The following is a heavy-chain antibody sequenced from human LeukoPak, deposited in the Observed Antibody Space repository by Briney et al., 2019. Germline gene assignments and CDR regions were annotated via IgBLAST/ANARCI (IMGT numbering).Heavy chain of an antibody. V-gene: IGHV4-39*01. Sequence: PSETLSLTCTVSGGSVSSTSYYWGWIRQPPGQGLEWIGSINYSGRTFYNPSLKSRVTISVDTSKNQLSLNLTYVTAADTALYFCGRRGAGLNWFDPWGQGTLVTVSS. CDR1: GGSVSSTSYY. D-gene: IGHD3/OR15-3a*01. J-gene: IGHJ5*02. CDR2: INYSGRT. CDR3: GRRGAGLNWFDP.